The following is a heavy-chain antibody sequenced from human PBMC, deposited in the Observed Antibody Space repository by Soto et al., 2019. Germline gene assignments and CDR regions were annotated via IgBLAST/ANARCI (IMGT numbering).Heavy chain of an antibody. CDR2: IWYDGSNK. D-gene: IGHD1-26*01. V-gene: IGHV3-33*01. J-gene: IGHJ6*02. Sequence: GGSLRLSCAASGFTFSSYGMHWVRQAPGKGLEWVAVIWYDGSNKYYADSVKGRFTISRENSKNKLYLQMNSLRAEDTAVYYCAREMTIVGATTKPYRGMDVWGQGTTVTVSS. CDR1: GFTFSSYG. CDR3: AREMTIVGATTKPYRGMDV.